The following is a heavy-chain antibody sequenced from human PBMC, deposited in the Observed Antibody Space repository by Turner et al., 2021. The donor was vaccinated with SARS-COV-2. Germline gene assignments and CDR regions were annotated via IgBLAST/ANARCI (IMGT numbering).Heavy chain of an antibody. CDR1: GGSLSSRSYY. CDR2: IYYSGST. Sequence: LPLPESGPGLVKPSENLSRTCTVHGGSLSSRSYYWGWIRQRAGKGLEGIGSIYYSGSTYYNPSLKSRVTISVDTSKNQFSLKVSSVTASDTAVYYCARHAYGSGSYYPDDDWGQGTLVTVSS. CDR3: ARHAYGSGSYYPDDD. J-gene: IGHJ4*02. D-gene: IGHD3-10*01. V-gene: IGHV4-39*01.